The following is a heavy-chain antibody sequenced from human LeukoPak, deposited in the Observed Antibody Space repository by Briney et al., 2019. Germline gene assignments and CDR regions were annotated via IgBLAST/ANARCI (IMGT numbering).Heavy chain of an antibody. CDR1: GFSFSSFA. V-gene: IGHV3-30*14. Sequence: GGSLRLSCAASGFSFSSFAMYWVRQAPGKGLEWVAVISYDGNNKYYADSVKGRFTISRDNSKNTLYLQMNSLRAEDTAVYYCARDSILPSDVYGMDVWGQGTTVTVSS. CDR3: ARDSILPSDVYGMDV. CDR2: ISYDGNNK. J-gene: IGHJ6*02. D-gene: IGHD2-21*02.